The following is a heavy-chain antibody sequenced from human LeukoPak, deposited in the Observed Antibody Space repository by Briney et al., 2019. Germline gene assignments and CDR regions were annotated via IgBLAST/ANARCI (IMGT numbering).Heavy chain of an antibody. Sequence: GGSLRLSCAASGFTFSSYSMNWVRQAPGKGLEWVSSISSSSSYIYYADSVKGRFTISRDNAKNSLYLQMNSLRAEDTAVYYCAREGRHGDYDLTYGFDYWGQGTLVTVSS. D-gene: IGHD4-17*01. CDR3: AREGRHGDYDLTYGFDY. J-gene: IGHJ4*02. CDR1: GFTFSSYS. V-gene: IGHV3-21*01. CDR2: ISSSSSYI.